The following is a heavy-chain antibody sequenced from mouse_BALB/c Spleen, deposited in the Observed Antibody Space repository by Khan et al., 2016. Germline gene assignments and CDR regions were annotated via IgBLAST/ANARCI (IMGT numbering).Heavy chain of an antibody. CDR1: GYTFTNYG. V-gene: IGHV9-3*02. CDR2: INTNTGEP. J-gene: IGHJ2*01. D-gene: IGHD2-4*01. CDR3: ARWVITTNFDY. Sequence: QIQLVQSGPEQKKPGETVKISCKASGYTFTNYGMNWVKQAPGKGLKWMGWINTNTGEPTYAEEFKGRFAFSLETSASTAYLQINNLKHEYTATYFCARWVITTNFDYWGQGTTLAVSS.